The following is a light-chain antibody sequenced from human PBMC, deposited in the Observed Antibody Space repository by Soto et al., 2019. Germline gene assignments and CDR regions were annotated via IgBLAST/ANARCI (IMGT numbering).Light chain of an antibody. CDR1: QDISNY. CDR2: DAS. V-gene: IGKV1-33*01. CDR3: QQYDNLQLT. J-gene: IGKJ5*01. Sequence: DIPMTQSPSSLSASLGDRVTIXCQASQDISNYLNWYQQKPGKAPKLLIYDASNLETGVPSRFSGSGSGTDFTFTISSLQPEDIATYYCQQYDNLQLTFGGGTRLENK.